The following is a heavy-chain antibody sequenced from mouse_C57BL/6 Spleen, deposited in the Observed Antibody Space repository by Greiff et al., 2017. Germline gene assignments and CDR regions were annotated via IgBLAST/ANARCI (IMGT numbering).Heavy chain of an antibody. D-gene: IGHD2-3*01. CDR2: IYPGGGYT. J-gene: IGHJ3*01. Sequence: QVQLKQSGAELVRPGTSVKMSCKASGYTFTNYWIGWAKQRPGHGLEWIGDIYPGGGYTNYNEKFKGKATLTADKSSSTAYMQFSSLTSEDSAIYYCARRGDGSWFAYWGQGTLVTVSA. V-gene: IGHV1-63*01. CDR1: GYTFTNYW. CDR3: ARRGDGSWFAY.